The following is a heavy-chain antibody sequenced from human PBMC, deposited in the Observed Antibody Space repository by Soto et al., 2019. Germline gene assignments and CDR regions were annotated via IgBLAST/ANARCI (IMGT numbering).Heavy chain of an antibody. Sequence: SQTLSLTCAISGDSVSSNSAAWNWIRQSPSRGLEWLGRTYYRSKWYNDYAVSVKSRITINPDTSKNQFSLQLNSVTPEDTAVYYCARDLSYYDFWSGYRNYYYYGMDVWGQGTTVTVS. J-gene: IGHJ6*02. CDR2: TYYRSKWYN. CDR3: ARDLSYYDFWSGYRNYYYYGMDV. D-gene: IGHD3-3*01. CDR1: GDSVSSNSAA. V-gene: IGHV6-1*01.